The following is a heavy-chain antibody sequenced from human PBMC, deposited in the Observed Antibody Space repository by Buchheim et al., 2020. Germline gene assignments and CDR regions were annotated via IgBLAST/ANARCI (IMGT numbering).Heavy chain of an antibody. J-gene: IGHJ4*02. CDR2: IDYSGST. D-gene: IGHD3-3*01. CDR1: GGSISSGGYF. Sequence: QVQLQESGPGLVKPSQTLSLTCTVSGGSISSGGYFWGWIRQHPGKGLELIGHIDYSGSTYYNPSLKSRVTISAGPSKNQFSLKLGSVTAADTAVYYCARYIFGVIGSSHFDYWGQGSL. V-gene: IGHV4-31*03. CDR3: ARYIFGVIGSSHFDY.